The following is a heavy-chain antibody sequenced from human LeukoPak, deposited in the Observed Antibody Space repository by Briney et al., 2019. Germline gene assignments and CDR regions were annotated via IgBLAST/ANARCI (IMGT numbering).Heavy chain of an antibody. CDR1: GFTFSTYG. D-gene: IGHD1-26*01. J-gene: IGHJ3*02. Sequence: GGSLRLSCAASGFTFSTYGMHWVRQAPGKGLEWVSGINGRGGSTYYADSVKGRFTISRDNSKNTLYLQMNSLRAEDTAVYYCAKGGIVHPFDIWGRGTMVTVSS. CDR3: AKGGIVHPFDI. CDR2: INGRGGST. V-gene: IGHV3-23*01.